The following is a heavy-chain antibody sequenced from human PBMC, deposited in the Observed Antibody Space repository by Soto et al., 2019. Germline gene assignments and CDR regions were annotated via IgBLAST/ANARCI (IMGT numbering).Heavy chain of an antibody. Sequence: GGSLRLSCAASGFTFSSYAMHWVRQAPGKGLEWVAVISYDGSNKYYADSVKGRFTISRDNSKNTLYLQMNSLRAEDTAVYYCARDWRSGSSSAGYFDYWGQGALVTVSS. V-gene: IGHV3-30-3*01. CDR1: GFTFSSYA. CDR2: ISYDGSNK. CDR3: ARDWRSGSSSAGYFDY. D-gene: IGHD6-6*01. J-gene: IGHJ4*02.